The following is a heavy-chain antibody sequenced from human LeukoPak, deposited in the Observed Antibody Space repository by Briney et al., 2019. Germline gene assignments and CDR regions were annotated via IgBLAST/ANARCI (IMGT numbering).Heavy chain of an antibody. Sequence: PGRSLRLSCAASGFSLSRFGMHWVRQAPGKGLEWVAVMSSDGSNEFYADSVKGRFSISRDNSKNTLYLQMNSLRAEDTAVYYCARDRNNWNYLVWFDPWGQGTLVTVSS. CDR3: ARDRNNWNYLVWFDP. CDR1: GFSLSRFG. CDR2: MSSDGSNE. V-gene: IGHV3-30*03. J-gene: IGHJ5*02. D-gene: IGHD1-7*01.